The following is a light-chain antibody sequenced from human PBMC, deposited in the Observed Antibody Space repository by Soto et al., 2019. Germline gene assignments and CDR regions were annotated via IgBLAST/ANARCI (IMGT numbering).Light chain of an antibody. Sequence: DIQMTQSPSTLSASVGDRVTINCRASQSISSWLAWYQQKQGKAPKILIYDASSLESGVPSRFSGSGSGTDFTLTISRLEPEDFYVYYCQQYGSSPLTFGGGTKVDIK. CDR1: QSISSW. CDR2: DAS. V-gene: IGKV1-5*01. J-gene: IGKJ4*01. CDR3: QQYGSSPLT.